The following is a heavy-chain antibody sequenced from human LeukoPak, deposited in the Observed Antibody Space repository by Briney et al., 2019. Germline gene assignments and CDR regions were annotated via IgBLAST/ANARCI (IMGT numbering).Heavy chain of an antibody. D-gene: IGHD3-22*01. CDR2: IYYSGRT. J-gene: IGHJ3*02. CDR3: ARDRRDYYDSSGYYDAFDI. CDR1: GYSISSGYY. V-gene: IGHV4-38-2*02. Sequence: SETLSLTCTVSGYSISSGYYWGWIRQPPGKGLEWIRSIYYSGRTYYNPSLKSRVTISVDTSKQQFSLKLSSVTAADTAVYYCARDRRDYYDSSGYYDAFDIWGQGTMVTVSS.